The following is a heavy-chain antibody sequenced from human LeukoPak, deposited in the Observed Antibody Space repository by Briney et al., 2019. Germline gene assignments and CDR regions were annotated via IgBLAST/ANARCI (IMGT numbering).Heavy chain of an antibody. D-gene: IGHD6-19*01. V-gene: IGHV1-46*01. CDR2: IDPSGGAT. CDR3: AREGAGTSSGFDY. CDR1: GYTFINYY. J-gene: IGHJ4*02. Sequence: ASVKVSCKASGYTFINYYIHWVRQAPAQGLEWMGMIDPSGGATSNAQKVQGRVTMTRDTSTSTIYMELSSLRSDDTAVYYCAREGAGTSSGFDYWGLGTLVTVS.